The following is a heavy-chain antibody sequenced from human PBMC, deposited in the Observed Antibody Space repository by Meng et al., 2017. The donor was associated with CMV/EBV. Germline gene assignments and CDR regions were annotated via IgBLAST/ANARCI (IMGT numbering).Heavy chain of an antibody. J-gene: IGHJ4*02. CDR1: GFTFSDYY. D-gene: IGHD6-6*01. V-gene: IGHV3-69-1*02. CDR2: ISSSGSTI. CDR3: ARGPLRPYSSSSGSGYFDY. Sequence: GGSLRLSCAASGFTFSDYYMNWVRQAPGKGLEWVSSISSSGSTIYYADSVKGRFTISRDNAKNSLYLQMNSLRAEDTAVYYCARGPLRPYSSSSGSGYFDYWGQGTLVTVSS.